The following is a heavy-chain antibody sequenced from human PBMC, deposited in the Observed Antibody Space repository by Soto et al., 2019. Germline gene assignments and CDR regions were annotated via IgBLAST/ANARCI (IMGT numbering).Heavy chain of an antibody. J-gene: IGHJ4*02. V-gene: IGHV1-69*01. CDR1: GGTFSNYA. CDR2: IMPILDAV. D-gene: IGHD3-10*01. Sequence: QLQLVQSGAEVKRPGSSVKVSCKASGGTFSNYAISWVRQAPGQGLEWMGGIMPILDAVFYAPKFQGRVTITADESTSTAYMQLSSLRSEDTAMYYCARDQNFYGSGSFSPDFGYWGQGTLVTVSS. CDR3: ARDQNFYGSGSFSPDFGY.